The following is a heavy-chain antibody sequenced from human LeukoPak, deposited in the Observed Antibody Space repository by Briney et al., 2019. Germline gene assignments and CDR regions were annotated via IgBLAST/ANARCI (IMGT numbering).Heavy chain of an antibody. CDR2: IKQDGSEK. D-gene: IGHD3-9*01. V-gene: IGHV3-7*01. J-gene: IGHJ4*02. Sequence: GGSLRLSCAASGFTFSSYWMSWVRQAPGKGLEWVANIKQDGSEKYYVDSVKGRFTISRDNAKNSLYLQMNGLRAEDTAVYYCARDFGPNILTGYFFDHWGQGTLVTVSS. CDR3: ARDFGPNILTGYFFDH. CDR1: GFTFSSYW.